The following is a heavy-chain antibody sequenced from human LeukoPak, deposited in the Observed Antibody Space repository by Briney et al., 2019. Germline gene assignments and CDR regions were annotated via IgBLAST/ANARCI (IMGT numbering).Heavy chain of an antibody. CDR2: INHSGST. D-gene: IGHD2-2*01. J-gene: IGHJ5*02. CDR3: ARARLGYCSSTSCYHGNWFDP. V-gene: IGHV4-34*01. CDR1: GGSFSGYY. Sequence: PSETLSLTCAVYGGSFSGYYWSWIRQPPGKGLKWIGEINHSGSTNYNPSLKSRDTISVDTSKDQFSLKLSSVTAADTAVYYCARARLGYCSSTSCYHGNWFDPWGQGTLVTVSS.